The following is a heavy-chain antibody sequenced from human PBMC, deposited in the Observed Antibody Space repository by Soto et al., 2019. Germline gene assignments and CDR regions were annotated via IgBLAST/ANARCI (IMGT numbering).Heavy chain of an antibody. V-gene: IGHV4-39*02. J-gene: IGHJ6*03. Sequence: SETLSLTCPVSGGSVSSSRYFWGWVRQPPGKGLEWIGSVYFDGSTYYSASLKSRGTISLDTAKNHFSLKLISVTAADTAVYYWAGHPIAAALGGRPVDVWGIGT. D-gene: IGHD6-13*01. CDR2: VYFDGST. CDR3: AGHPIAAALGGRPVDV. CDR1: GGSVSSSRYF.